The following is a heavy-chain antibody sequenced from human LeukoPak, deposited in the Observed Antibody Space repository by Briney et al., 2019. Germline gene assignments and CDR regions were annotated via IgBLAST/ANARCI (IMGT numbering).Heavy chain of an antibody. V-gene: IGHV3-48*03. Sequence: SGGSLRLSCAASGFTFSSYEMNWVRQAPGKGLEWVSYISSSGSTIYYADSVKGRFTISRDNAKNSLYLQMNSLRAEDTAVYYCARRGRHYGSGSYSYWGQGTLVTVSS. J-gene: IGHJ4*02. CDR3: ARRGRHYGSGSYSY. CDR2: ISSSGSTI. D-gene: IGHD3-10*01. CDR1: GFTFSSYE.